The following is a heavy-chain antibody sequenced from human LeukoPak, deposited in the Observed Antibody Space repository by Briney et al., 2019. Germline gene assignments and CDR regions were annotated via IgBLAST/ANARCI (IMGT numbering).Heavy chain of an antibody. CDR2: INPNSGGT. J-gene: IGHJ4*02. CDR3: AREGYCSGGSCWGLDY. CDR1: GYTFTGYY. V-gene: IGHV1-2*02. Sequence: ASVKVSSKASGYTFTGYYMHWVRQAPGQGLEWMGWINPNSGGTNYAQKFQGRVTMTRDTSISTAYMELSRLRSDDTAVYYCAREGYCSGGSCWGLDYWGQGTLVTVSS. D-gene: IGHD2-15*01.